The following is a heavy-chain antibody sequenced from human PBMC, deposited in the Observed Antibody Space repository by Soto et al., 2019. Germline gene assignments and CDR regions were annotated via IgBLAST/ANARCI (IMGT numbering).Heavy chain of an antibody. D-gene: IGHD3-10*01. V-gene: IGHV4-30-2*01. CDR2: IYHSGST. J-gene: IGHJ4*02. CDR3: ARENNVLPGGYFDY. Sequence: QLQLQESGSGLVKPSQTLSLTCAVSGGSISSGGYSWSWIRQPPGKGLEWIGYIYHSGSTYYNPSPNSRVTTSVDRSKNQFSLKLPSVTAADTAVYHCARENNVLPGGYFDYWGQGTLVTVSS. CDR1: GGSISSGGYS.